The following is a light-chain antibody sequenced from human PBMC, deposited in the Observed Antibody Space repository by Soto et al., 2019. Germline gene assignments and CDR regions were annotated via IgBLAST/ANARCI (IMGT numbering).Light chain of an antibody. J-gene: IGKJ5*01. Sequence: DIQRNQSPSSLSPSVGDIVTITFRASQSISSYLNWYQQKPGKARKLLIYEASSLQSGVPSRFSGSGSGTDFTLTISSLEPEDFAVYYCQQSSNWPPAFGQGTRLEIK. CDR3: QQSSNWPPA. CDR1: QSISSY. V-gene: IGKV1-39*01. CDR2: EAS.